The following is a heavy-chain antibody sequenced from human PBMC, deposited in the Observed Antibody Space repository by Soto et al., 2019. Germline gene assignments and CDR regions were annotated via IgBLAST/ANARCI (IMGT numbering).Heavy chain of an antibody. CDR3: ATTFTIAVMPRFDG. D-gene: IGHD3-3*01. CDR2: ISGSGDRT. CDR1: GFSFSSYG. Sequence: EEQLLEPGGGLVQPGGSLRLSCAASGFSFSSYGMSWVRQAPGKGLEWVSAISGSGDRTYYADSVNGRFTISRDNSKNTLYLQMKSLRVEDTAVYYCATTFTIAVMPRFDGWGQGTLVTVSS. V-gene: IGHV3-23*01. J-gene: IGHJ4*02.